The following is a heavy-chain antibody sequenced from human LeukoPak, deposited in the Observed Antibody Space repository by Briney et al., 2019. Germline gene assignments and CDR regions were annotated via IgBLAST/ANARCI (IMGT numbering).Heavy chain of an antibody. Sequence: SETLSLTCAVYGGSFSGYYWSWIRQPPGKGLEWIGEINHSGSTNYNPSLKSRVTISVDTSKNLFSLKLSSVTAADTAVYYCARGGIAAAGNGWFDPWGQGTLVTVSS. CDR2: INHSGST. D-gene: IGHD6-13*01. V-gene: IGHV4-34*01. CDR3: ARGGIAAAGNGWFDP. CDR1: GGSFSGYY. J-gene: IGHJ5*02.